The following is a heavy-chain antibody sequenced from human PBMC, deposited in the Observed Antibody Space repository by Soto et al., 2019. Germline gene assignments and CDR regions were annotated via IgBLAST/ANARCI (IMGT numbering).Heavy chain of an antibody. CDR1: GDTFSFYS. Sequence: SVKVSCKASGDTFSFYSINWVRQAPGLGLEWMGRVNPILSMSNYAQRFQGRVTMTADKSTSTAYMELSGLRSEDTAMYYCATSYGSGYRAFDYWGQGALVTSPQ. D-gene: IGHD3-10*01. V-gene: IGHV1-69*02. J-gene: IGHJ4*02. CDR3: ATSYGSGYRAFDY. CDR2: VNPILSMS.